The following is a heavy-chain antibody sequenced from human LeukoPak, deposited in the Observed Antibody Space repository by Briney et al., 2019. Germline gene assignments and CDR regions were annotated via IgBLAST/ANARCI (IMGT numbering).Heavy chain of an antibody. CDR2: INPNSGGT. J-gene: IGHJ4*02. CDR3: AREEYCSSTSCYTEY. CDR1: GYTFTGYY. V-gene: IGHV1-2*02. Sequence: ASVKVSCKASGYTFTGYYMHWVRQAPGQGLEWMGWINPNSGGTNYAQKFQGRVTMTRDTSISTAYMELSRLRSDDTAVYYCAREEYCSSTSCYTEYWGQGTRVTVSS. D-gene: IGHD2-2*02.